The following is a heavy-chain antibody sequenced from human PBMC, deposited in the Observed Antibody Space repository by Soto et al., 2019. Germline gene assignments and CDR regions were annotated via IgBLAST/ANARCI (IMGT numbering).Heavy chain of an antibody. CDR2: ISGSGGAS. Sequence: GGSLRLSCAASGFTFSTYAMTWVRQAPGKGLEWVSGISGSGGASYYADSVKGRFTISRDNSKSTLYLQMNSLRAEDTALYYCAKAGKAVAAFPRYFDYWGQGTLVTVSS. V-gene: IGHV3-23*01. CDR1: GFTFSTYA. J-gene: IGHJ4*02. D-gene: IGHD6-19*01. CDR3: AKAGKAVAAFPRYFDY.